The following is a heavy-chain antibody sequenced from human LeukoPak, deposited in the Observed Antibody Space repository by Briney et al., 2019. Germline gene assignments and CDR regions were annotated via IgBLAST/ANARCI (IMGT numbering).Heavy chain of an antibody. CDR1: GFTFGRSW. J-gene: IGHJ4*02. Sequence: GGSLRLSCAASGFTFGRSWMDWVRQAPGKGLEWVANIKEDGSETYYVDSAKGRFTISRDNAKSSLYLQMDRVRVEDTAIYYCSRSLNNWGQGTLVTVSS. V-gene: IGHV3-7*01. CDR3: SRSLNN. CDR2: IKEDGSET.